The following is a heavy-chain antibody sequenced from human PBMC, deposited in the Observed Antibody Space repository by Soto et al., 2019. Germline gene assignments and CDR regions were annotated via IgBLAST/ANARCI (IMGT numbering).Heavy chain of an antibody. J-gene: IGHJ4*02. V-gene: IGHV1-69*01. Sequence: QVQLVQSGAEVKRPGSSVKVSCNASGGSFSSYSISWVRQAPGQGLEWMGGIIPIFGATNYAQKFQGRVTISADESTSTAYMEVSGLRSEDTAVYYCARDVDHIAARHWGQGTLVTVSS. D-gene: IGHD6-6*01. CDR2: IIPIFGAT. CDR3: ARDVDHIAARH. CDR1: GGSFSSYS.